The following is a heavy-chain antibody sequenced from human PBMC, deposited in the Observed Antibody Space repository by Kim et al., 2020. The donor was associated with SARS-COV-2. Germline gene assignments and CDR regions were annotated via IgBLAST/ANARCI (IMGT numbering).Heavy chain of an antibody. CDR3: ARGRGAVAR. CDR2: INHSGST. V-gene: IGHV4-34*01. D-gene: IGHD6-19*01. Sequence: SETLSLTCAVYGGSFSGYYWSWIRQPPGKGLEWIGEINHSGSTNYNPSLKSRVTISVDTSKNQFSLKLSSVTAADTAVYYCARGRGAVARWGQGTLVTVSS. CDR1: GGSFSGYY. J-gene: IGHJ4*02.